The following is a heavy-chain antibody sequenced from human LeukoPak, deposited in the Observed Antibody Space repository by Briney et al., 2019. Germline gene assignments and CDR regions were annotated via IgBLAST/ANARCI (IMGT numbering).Heavy chain of an antibody. J-gene: IGHJ4*02. V-gene: IGHV4-34*01. CDR1: GGSFSGYY. D-gene: IGHD3-10*01. Sequence: PSETLSLTCAVYGGSFSGYYWSWIRQPPGKGLEWIGEINHSGSTNYNPSLKSRVTISVDTSKNQFSLKLSSVTAADTAVYYCARGLYGSGSYPTYFDYWGQGTLVTVSS. CDR2: INHSGST. CDR3: ARGLYGSGSYPTYFDY.